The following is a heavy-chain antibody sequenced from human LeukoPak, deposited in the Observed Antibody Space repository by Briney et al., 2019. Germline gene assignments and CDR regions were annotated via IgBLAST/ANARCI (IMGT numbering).Heavy chain of an antibody. J-gene: IGHJ4*02. Sequence: GGSLRLSCAASGFTVSSNYMYWVRQAPGKGLVWVSRINSDESITTYADSVKGRFTISRDNAKNTLYLQMNSLRAEDTAVYYCARGLVPGFLDYWGQGTPVTVSS. CDR3: ARGLVPGFLDY. V-gene: IGHV3-74*01. CDR2: INSDESIT. CDR1: GFTVSSNY. D-gene: IGHD4-11*01.